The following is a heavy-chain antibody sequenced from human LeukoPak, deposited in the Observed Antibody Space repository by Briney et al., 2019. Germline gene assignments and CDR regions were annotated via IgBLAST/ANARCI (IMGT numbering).Heavy chain of an antibody. CDR2: IHHSGST. CDR3: ARVGTVNYYYGMDV. CDR1: GYSITSGYF. V-gene: IGHV4-38-2*02. J-gene: IGHJ6*04. D-gene: IGHD4-17*01. Sequence: SETLSLTCTVFGYSITSGYFWGWIRQPPGKGLEWIGRIHHSGSTNYNSSLKSRVAISVDTSKNQISLKLNSVTAADTAVYYCARVGTVNYYYGMDVWGKGTTVTVSS.